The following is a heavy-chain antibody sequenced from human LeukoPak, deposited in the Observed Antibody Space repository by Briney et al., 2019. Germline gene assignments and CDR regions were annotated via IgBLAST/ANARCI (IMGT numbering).Heavy chain of an antibody. CDR1: GYTFSSYS. CDR2: ISVRSNYI. V-gene: IGHV3-21*01. D-gene: IGHD3-22*01. Sequence: GGSLRLSCAASGYTFSSYSINWVRQPPGKGLEWVLSISVRSNYIYYADSVRGRFSISRDDARDSLYLQMNSLRAEDTAVYYCVRLRRNSDTSGFYYYYDYWGQGTLVTVSS. J-gene: IGHJ4*02. CDR3: VRLRRNSDTSGFYYYYDY.